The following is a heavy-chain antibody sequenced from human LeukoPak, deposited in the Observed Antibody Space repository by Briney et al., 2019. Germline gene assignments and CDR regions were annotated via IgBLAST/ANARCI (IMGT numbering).Heavy chain of an antibody. CDR1: GGSISGNY. Sequence: SETLSLTCTVSGGSISGNYWSWVRQPPGKGLEWIGYIYYSGSTNYNPSLKSRVTISVDTSKNQFSLKLSSVTAADTAVYYCASSRDGYNLYYFDYWGQGTLVTVSS. CDR3: ASSRDGYNLYYFDY. D-gene: IGHD5-24*01. CDR2: IYYSGST. V-gene: IGHV4-59*01. J-gene: IGHJ4*02.